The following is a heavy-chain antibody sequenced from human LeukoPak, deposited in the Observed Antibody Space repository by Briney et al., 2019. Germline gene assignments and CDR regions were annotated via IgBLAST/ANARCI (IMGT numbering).Heavy chain of an antibody. J-gene: IGHJ4*02. Sequence: SVTVSCTASGYTFTSYAMHCGRQAPGQGLEWMGGIIPIFGTANYAQKFQGRVTITADESTSTAYMELSSLRSEDTAVYYCARDGGVGYCSSTSCYAGDYWGQGTLVTVSS. CDR1: GYTFTSYA. CDR3: ARDGGVGYCSSTSCYAGDY. CDR2: IIPIFGTA. V-gene: IGHV1-69*13. D-gene: IGHD2-2*01.